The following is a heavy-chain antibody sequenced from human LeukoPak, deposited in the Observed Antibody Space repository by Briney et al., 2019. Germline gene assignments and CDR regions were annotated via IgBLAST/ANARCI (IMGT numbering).Heavy chain of an antibody. CDR2: IYSGGST. D-gene: IGHD1-1*01. V-gene: IGHV3-53*01. Sequence: GGSLRLSCAASGFTVSSNYMSWVRQAPGKGLEWVSVIYSGGSTYYADSVKGRFTISRDNSKNTLYLKMNSLRAEDTAVYYCARAWNDDWFDPWGQGTLVTVSS. CDR3: ARAWNDDWFDP. CDR1: GFTVSSNY. J-gene: IGHJ5*02.